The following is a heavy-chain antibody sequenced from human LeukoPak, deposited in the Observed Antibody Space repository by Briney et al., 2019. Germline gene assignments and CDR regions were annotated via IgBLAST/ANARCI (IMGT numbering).Heavy chain of an antibody. D-gene: IGHD5-12*01. CDR1: GFTFSSYA. CDR3: ANENGYSGYETHGGLDY. Sequence: PGGSLRLSCAASGFTFSSYAMSWVRQAPGKGLEWVSAISGSGGSTYYADSVKGRFTISRDNSKNTLYLQMNSLRAEDTAVYYCANENGYSGYETHGGLDYWGQGTLVTVSS. J-gene: IGHJ4*02. CDR2: ISGSGGST. V-gene: IGHV3-23*01.